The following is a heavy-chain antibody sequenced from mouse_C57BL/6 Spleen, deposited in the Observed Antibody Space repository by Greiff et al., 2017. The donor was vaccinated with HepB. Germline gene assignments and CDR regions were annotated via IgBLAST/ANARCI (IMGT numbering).Heavy chain of an antibody. J-gene: IGHJ4*01. V-gene: IGHV5-17*01. D-gene: IGHD1-1*01. CDR1: GFTFSDYG. CDR3: ARLTTVVATKYYAMDY. CDR2: ISSGSSTI. Sequence: EVHLVESGGGLVKPGGSLKLSCAASGFTFSDYGMHWVRQAPEKGLEWVAYISSGSSTIYYADTVKGRFTISRDNAKNTLFLQMTSLRSEDTAMYYCARLTTVVATKYYAMDYWGQGTSVTVSS.